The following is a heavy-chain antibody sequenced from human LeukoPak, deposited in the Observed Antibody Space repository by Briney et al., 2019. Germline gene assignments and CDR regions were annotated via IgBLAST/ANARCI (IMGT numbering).Heavy chain of an antibody. CDR1: GYSFTSYW. J-gene: IGHJ5*02. Sequence: GESLKFSCKGSGYSFTSYWIGWVRQMPGKGLEWMGIIYPGDSDTRYSPSFQGQVTISADKSISTAYLQWSSLKASDTAMYYCARPSDYYDSSGYYSRRANWFDPWGQGTLVTVSS. D-gene: IGHD3-22*01. V-gene: IGHV5-51*01. CDR2: IYPGDSDT. CDR3: ARPSDYYDSSGYYSRRANWFDP.